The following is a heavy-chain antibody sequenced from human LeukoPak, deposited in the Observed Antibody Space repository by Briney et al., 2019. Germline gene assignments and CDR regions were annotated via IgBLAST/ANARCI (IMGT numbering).Heavy chain of an antibody. D-gene: IGHD3-9*01. CDR1: GYTFTSYG. CDR3: ARVPPGGYEGFDWLENFDY. CDR2: ISAYNGNT. J-gene: IGHJ4*02. V-gene: IGHV1-18*04. Sequence: ASVKVSCKASGYTFTSYGISWVRQAPGQGLEWMGWISAYNGNTNYARKLQGRVTMTTDTSTSTAYMEQRSLRSDDTAVYYCARVPPGGYEGFDWLENFDYWGQGTLVTVSS.